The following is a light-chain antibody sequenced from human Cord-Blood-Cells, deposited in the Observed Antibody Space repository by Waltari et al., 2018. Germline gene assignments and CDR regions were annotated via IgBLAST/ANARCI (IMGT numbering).Light chain of an antibody. CDR3: CSYAGSSTWV. CDR1: SSYVGSYNL. CDR2: EGS. J-gene: IGLJ3*02. Sequence: QSALTQPASASGSPGPSITISCTGTSSYVGSYNLVPWYQQHPGKAPKLMICEGSKRPSGVSNRFSGSKSGNTASLTISGLQAEDEADYYCCSYAGSSTWVFGGGTKLTVL. V-gene: IGLV2-23*01.